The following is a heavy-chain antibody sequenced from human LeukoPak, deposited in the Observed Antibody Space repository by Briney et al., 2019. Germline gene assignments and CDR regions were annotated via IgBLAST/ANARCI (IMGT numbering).Heavy chain of an antibody. V-gene: IGHV4-4*02. CDR2: IYHSGST. CDR3: ARAGQGYCTSTSCYLSLDY. D-gene: IGHD2-2*01. Sequence: SGTLSLTCAVSGGSIRSSNWWSWARQPPGKGLEWFGQIYHSGSTNYNPSLKSRVAMSIDKSKNQFSLNVNSVTAADTAVYYCARAGQGYCTSTSCYLSLDYWGQGTLVTVSS. J-gene: IGHJ4*02. CDR1: GGSIRSSNW.